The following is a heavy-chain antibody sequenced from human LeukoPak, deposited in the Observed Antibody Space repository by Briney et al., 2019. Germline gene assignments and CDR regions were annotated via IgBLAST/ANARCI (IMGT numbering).Heavy chain of an antibody. CDR1: GGSISSGGYS. V-gene: IGHV4-30-2*01. CDR3: ARTEVGNWFDP. Sequence: PSETLSLTCAVSGGSISSGGYSWSWIRQPPGKGLEWIGYIYHSGSTYYNPSLKSRVTISVDRSKNQFSLKLSSVTAADTAVYYCARTEVGNWFDPWGQGTLVTVSS. D-gene: IGHD1-26*01. J-gene: IGHJ5*02. CDR2: IYHSGST.